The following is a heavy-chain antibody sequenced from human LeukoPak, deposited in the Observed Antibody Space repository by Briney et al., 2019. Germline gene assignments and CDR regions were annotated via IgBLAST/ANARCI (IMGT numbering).Heavy chain of an antibody. J-gene: IGHJ4*02. Sequence: ASVKVSCEASGYTFTSYAMNWVRQAPGQGLEWVGWINTNTGNPTYAQGFTGRFVFSLDTSVSTACLQISSLKAEDTAVYYCASRGYYSFDYWGQGTLVTVSS. V-gene: IGHV7-4-1*02. CDR1: GYTFTSYA. CDR3: ASRGYYSFDY. D-gene: IGHD3-22*01. CDR2: INTNTGNP.